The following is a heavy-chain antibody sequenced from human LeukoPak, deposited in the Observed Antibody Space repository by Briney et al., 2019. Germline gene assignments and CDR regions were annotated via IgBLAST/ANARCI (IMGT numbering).Heavy chain of an antibody. CDR1: GFTLSSYG. CDR2: IWYDGSNK. V-gene: IGHV3-33*01. Sequence: PARSLRLSCAASGFTLSSYGMHWVRQAPGKGLEWVALIWYDGSNKHYADSVKGRFIISRDNSMNTLYLQMNSLRVEDTAVYYCARDPSSSGYNDAFDVWGQGTMVTVSS. D-gene: IGHD3-22*01. CDR3: ARDPSSSGYNDAFDV. J-gene: IGHJ3*01.